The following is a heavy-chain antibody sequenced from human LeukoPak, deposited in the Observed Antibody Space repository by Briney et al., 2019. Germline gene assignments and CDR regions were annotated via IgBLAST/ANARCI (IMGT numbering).Heavy chain of an antibody. J-gene: IGHJ4*02. D-gene: IGHD2-2*02. CDR3: ATTRRDIVVVPAAIGEFDY. CDR2: IIPMVGTA. CDR1: GGTLSDYA. V-gene: IGHV1-69*01. Sequence: ASVKVSCKASGGTLSDYAINWVRQAPGQGLEWMGGIIPMVGTANYGQKFAGRVTIIADESTNTAHMELSGLRSDDTAVYYCATTRRDIVVVPAAIGEFDYWGQGTLVTVSS.